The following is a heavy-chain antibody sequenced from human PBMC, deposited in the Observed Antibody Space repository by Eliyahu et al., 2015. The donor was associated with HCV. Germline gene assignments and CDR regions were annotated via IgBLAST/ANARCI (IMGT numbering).Heavy chain of an antibody. CDR3: ARGIRFLEWLLFSDYYYYGMDV. J-gene: IGHJ6*02. CDR2: IYYSGST. CDR1: GGSISSGGYY. V-gene: IGHV4-31*03. Sequence: QVQLQESGPGLVKPSQTLSLTCTVSGGSISSGGYYWSWXRQHPGKGLEWIGYIYYSGSTYYNPSLKSRVTISVDTSKNQFSLKLSSVTAADTAVYYCARGIRFLEWLLFSDYYYYGMDVWGQGTTVTVSS. D-gene: IGHD3-3*01.